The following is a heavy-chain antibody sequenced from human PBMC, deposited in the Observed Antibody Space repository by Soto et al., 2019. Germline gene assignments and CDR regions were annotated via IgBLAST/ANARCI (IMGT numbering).Heavy chain of an antibody. CDR3: ARDGGYCSSTSCYGFDY. CDR2: ISSSSSTI. CDR1: GFTFSSYS. V-gene: IGHV3-48*02. Sequence: EVQLVESGGGLVQPGGSLRLSCAASGFTFSSYSMHWVRQAPGKGLEWVSYISSSSSTIYYADSVKGRFTISRDNAKNSLYLQMNSLRDEDTAVYYCARDGGYCSSTSCYGFDYWGQGTLVTVSS. J-gene: IGHJ4*02. D-gene: IGHD2-2*01.